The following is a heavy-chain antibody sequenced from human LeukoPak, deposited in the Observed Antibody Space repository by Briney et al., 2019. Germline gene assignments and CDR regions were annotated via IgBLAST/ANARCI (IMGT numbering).Heavy chain of an antibody. J-gene: IGHJ4*02. Sequence: SETLSLTCTVSGGSISSYYWSWIRQPPGKGLEWIGYLYYSGSTNYNPSLKSRVTISVDTSMNQFSLRLSSVTAADTAVYYCARVPRAAAGPGFDYWGQGTLVTVSS. CDR3: ARVPRAAAGPGFDY. CDR1: GGSISSYY. V-gene: IGHV4-59*01. CDR2: LYYSGST. D-gene: IGHD6-13*01.